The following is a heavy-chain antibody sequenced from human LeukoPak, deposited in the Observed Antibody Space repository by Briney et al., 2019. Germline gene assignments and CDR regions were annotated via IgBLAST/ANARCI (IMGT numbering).Heavy chain of an antibody. J-gene: IGHJ3*02. CDR1: GYTFTGYY. CDR2: INPNSGGT. V-gene: IGHV1-2*02. D-gene: IGHD3-3*01. CDR3: ARRITIFGVVMIRDAFDI. Sequence: ASVEVSCKASGYTFTGYYMHWVRQAPGQGLEWMGWINPNSGGTNYAQKFQGRVTMTRDTSISTAYMELSRLRSDDTAVYYCARRITIFGVVMIRDAFDIWGQGTMVTVSS.